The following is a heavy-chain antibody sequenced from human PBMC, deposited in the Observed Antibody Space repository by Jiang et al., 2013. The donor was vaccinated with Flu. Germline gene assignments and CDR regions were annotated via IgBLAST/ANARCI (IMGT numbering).Heavy chain of an antibody. Sequence: GAEVKKPGSSVKVSCKASGGTFSSYAISWVRQAPGQGLEWMGRIIPILGIANYAQKFQGRVTITADKSTSTAYMELSSLRSEDTAVYYCARLQTSYYYDSSGYLTNWFDPWGQGTLVTVSS. J-gene: IGHJ5*02. V-gene: IGHV1-69*04. D-gene: IGHD3-22*01. CDR3: ARLQTSYYYDSSGYLTNWFDP. CDR2: IIPILGIA. CDR1: GGTFSSYA.